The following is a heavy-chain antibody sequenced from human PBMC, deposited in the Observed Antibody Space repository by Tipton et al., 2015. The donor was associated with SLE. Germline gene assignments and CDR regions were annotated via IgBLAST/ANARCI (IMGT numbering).Heavy chain of an antibody. D-gene: IGHD6-19*01. CDR2: ISHTGSP. V-gene: IGHV4-34*01. J-gene: IGHJ6*03. CDR1: GGSFRGYS. Sequence: TLSLTCAVYGGSFRGYSWSWVRQPPGKGLEWIGEISHTGSPNYNPSLKSRVTISVDTSKNQFSLKLSSVTAADTAVYYCARETEDTGWIHSRDYIYYYYYVDVWGQGTTVTVSS. CDR3: ARETEDTGWIHSRDYIYYYYYVDV.